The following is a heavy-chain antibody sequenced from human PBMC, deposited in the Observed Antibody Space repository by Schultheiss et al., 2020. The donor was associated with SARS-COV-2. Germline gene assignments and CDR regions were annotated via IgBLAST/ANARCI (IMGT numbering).Heavy chain of an antibody. V-gene: IGHV3-23*01. D-gene: IGHD6-13*01. CDR2: ISGSGGST. CDR1: GFTFSSSW. J-gene: IGHJ6*02. CDR3: AKDAIVSSSGIGYYGMDV. Sequence: GESLKISCAASGFTFSSSWMHWVCQAPEKGLEWVSAISGSGGSTYYADSVKGRFTISRDNSKNTLYLQMNSLRAEDTAVYYCAKDAIVSSSGIGYYGMDVWGQGTTVTVSS.